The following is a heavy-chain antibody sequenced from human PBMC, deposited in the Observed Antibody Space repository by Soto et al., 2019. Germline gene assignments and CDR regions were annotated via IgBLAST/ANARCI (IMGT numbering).Heavy chain of an antibody. CDR3: ASRGYGSGSYYNRIYYYYYGMDV. J-gene: IGHJ6*02. V-gene: IGHV3-53*01. CDR1: GFTVSSNY. D-gene: IGHD3-10*01. Sequence: GGSLRLSCAASGFTVSSNYMSWVRQAPGKGLEWVSVIYSGGSTYYADSVKGRFTISRDNSKNTLYLQMNSLRAEDTAVYYCASRGYGSGSYYNRIYYYYYGMDVWGQGTTVTVS. CDR2: IYSGGST.